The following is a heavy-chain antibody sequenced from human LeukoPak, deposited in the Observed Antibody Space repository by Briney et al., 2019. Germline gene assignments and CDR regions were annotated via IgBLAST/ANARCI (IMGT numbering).Heavy chain of an antibody. CDR3: ASTDRTRRDVMPFDY. Sequence: GASVKVSCKASGGTFSSYAISWVQQAPGQGLEWMGGIIPIFGTANYAQKFQGRVTITTDESTSTAYMELSSLRSEDTAVYYCASTDRTRRDVMPFDYWGQGTLVTVSS. CDR2: IIPIFGTA. D-gene: IGHD5-24*01. J-gene: IGHJ4*02. V-gene: IGHV1-69*05. CDR1: GGTFSSYA.